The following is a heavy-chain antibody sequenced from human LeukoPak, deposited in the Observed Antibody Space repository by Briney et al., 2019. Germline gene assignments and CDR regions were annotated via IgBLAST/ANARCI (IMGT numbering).Heavy chain of an antibody. D-gene: IGHD3-10*01. Sequence: SVKVSCKASGGTFSSYAISWVRQAPGQGLEWMGGIIPIFGTANYAQKFQGRVTITTDESTSTAYMEPSSLRSEDTAVYYCARAPMVRGVIKYYFDYWGQGTLVTVSS. V-gene: IGHV1-69*05. CDR3: ARAPMVRGVIKYYFDY. CDR2: IIPIFGTA. CDR1: GGTFSSYA. J-gene: IGHJ4*02.